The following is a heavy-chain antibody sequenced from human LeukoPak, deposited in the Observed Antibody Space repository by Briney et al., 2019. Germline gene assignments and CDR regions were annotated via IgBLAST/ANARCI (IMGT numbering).Heavy chain of an antibody. J-gene: IGHJ4*02. Sequence: ASVKVSCKASGYTFTGYFMHWVRQAPGHGLEWMGRIIPSGGATTYAQRFQGRVTVTSDTSTTTVYMELSSLRSEDTAIYYCARDAYGSDYWGQGTLVTVSS. D-gene: IGHD3-10*01. CDR1: GYTFTGYF. CDR3: ARDAYGSDY. V-gene: IGHV1-46*01. CDR2: IIPSGGAT.